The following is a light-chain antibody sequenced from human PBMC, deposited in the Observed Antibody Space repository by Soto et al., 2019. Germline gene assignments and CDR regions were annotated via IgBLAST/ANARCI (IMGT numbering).Light chain of an antibody. CDR1: SGHSSYA. Sequence: QTVVTQSPSASASLGASVKLTCTLSSGHSSYAIAWHQQQPEKGPRFLMKLNSDGSHSKGDGISDRFSGSSSGAERYLTISSLQSEDEADYYCQTWGADSALFGGGTKVTVL. CDR3: QTWGADSAL. J-gene: IGLJ2*01. V-gene: IGLV4-69*01. CDR2: LNSDGSH.